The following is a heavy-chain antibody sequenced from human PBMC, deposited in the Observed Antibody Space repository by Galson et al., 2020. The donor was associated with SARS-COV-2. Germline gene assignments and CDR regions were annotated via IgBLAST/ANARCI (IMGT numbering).Heavy chain of an antibody. CDR2: ISYDGSNK. CDR1: GFTFSSYA. CDR3: ARENSGQDV. J-gene: IGHJ6*02. Sequence: GGSLRLSCAASGFTFSSYAMHWVRQAPGKGLEWVAIISYDGSNKYYSDSVKGRLTISRDNSKNTLYLQMNSLRAEDTAAYYCARENSGQDVGGQGTTDTVSS. D-gene: IGHD6-13*01. V-gene: IGHV3-30*04.